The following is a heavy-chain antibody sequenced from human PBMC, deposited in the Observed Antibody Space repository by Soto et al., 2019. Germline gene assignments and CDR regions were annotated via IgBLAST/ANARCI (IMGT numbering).Heavy chain of an antibody. D-gene: IGHD5-12*01. V-gene: IGHV5-51*01. CDR2: IFPGDSDS. J-gene: IGHJ6*02. CDR1: GYTFGTYW. CDR3: ARLAMATRRGYYGMDV. Sequence: PGESLKISCKGSGYTFGTYWVGWVRQTPGKGPEWMGIIFPGDSDSHLSPPFQGRVTISADKSISTAYLQWSSLKASDTAMYYCARLAMATRRGYYGMDVWGQGTTVTVSS.